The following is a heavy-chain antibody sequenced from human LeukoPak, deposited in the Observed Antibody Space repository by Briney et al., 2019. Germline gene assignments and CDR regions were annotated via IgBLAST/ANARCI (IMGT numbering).Heavy chain of an antibody. V-gene: IGHV3-23*01. J-gene: IGHJ4*02. CDR1: GFTFSNYA. D-gene: IGHD3-9*01. CDR2: ILGSDGST. Sequence: GSLRLSCAASGFTFSNYAMGWVRQAPGKGLEWVSAILGSDGSTYYADSVKGWFTVSRDDSRSTLYLQMKSLRAEDTALYYCAKWGDYDVLTGYYVPDYWGQGTRVTVSS. CDR3: AKWGDYDVLTGYYVPDY.